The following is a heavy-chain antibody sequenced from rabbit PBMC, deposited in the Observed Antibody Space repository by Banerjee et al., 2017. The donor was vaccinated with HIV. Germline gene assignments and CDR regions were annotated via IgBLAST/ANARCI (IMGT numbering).Heavy chain of an antibody. D-gene: IGHD1-1*01. Sequence: QEQLEESGGDLVKPGASLTLTCTASGFSFSSNYYMCWVRQAPGKGLEWIACIYTGNSGSTYYASWAKGRFTISKTSSTTVTLQMTSLTAADTATYFCARSPTGYYYYFNLWGQGTLVTVS. J-gene: IGHJ4*01. V-gene: IGHV1S45*01. CDR3: ARSPTGYYYYFNL. CDR1: GFSFSSNYY. CDR2: IYTGNSGST.